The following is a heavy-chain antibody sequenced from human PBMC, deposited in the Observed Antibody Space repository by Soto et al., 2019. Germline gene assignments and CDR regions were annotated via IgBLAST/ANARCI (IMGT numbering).Heavy chain of an antibody. J-gene: IGHJ6*03. D-gene: IGHD2-2*01. Sequence: GGSLRLSCAASGFTFSSYSMNWVRQAPGKGLEWVSSISSSSSYIYYADSVKGRFTISRDNAKNSLYLQMNSLRAEDTAVYYCAREVFHCSSTSCYKVGPYYYYYYMDVWGKGTTVTVSS. CDR1: GFTFSSYS. V-gene: IGHV3-21*01. CDR2: ISSSSSYI. CDR3: AREVFHCSSTSCYKVGPYYYYYYMDV.